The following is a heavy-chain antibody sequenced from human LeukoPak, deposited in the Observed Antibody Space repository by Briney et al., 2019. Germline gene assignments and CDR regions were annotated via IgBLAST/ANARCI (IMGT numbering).Heavy chain of an antibody. CDR1: GGSISSDY. CDR2: MSYSGST. CDR3: ARQASCSGTNCYPFDY. Sequence: PSETLSLTCTVSGGSISSDYWSWIRQPPGKGLEWIGWMSYSGSTTYNPSLKTRVTISLDTSKNQFSLKLSSVTAADTAVYYCARQASCSGTNCYPFDYWGQGTLVTVSS. V-gene: IGHV4-59*08. J-gene: IGHJ4*02. D-gene: IGHD2-2*01.